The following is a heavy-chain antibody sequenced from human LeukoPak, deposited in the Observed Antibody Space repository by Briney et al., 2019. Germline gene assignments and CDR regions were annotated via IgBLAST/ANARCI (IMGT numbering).Heavy chain of an antibody. CDR3: ARSGIAAAGPWFDP. D-gene: IGHD6-13*01. CDR2: IDWDDDK. CDR1: GFSLSTSGMC. J-gene: IGHJ5*02. V-gene: IGHV2-70*11. Sequence: SGRTLVNPTQTLTLTCTFSGFSLSTSGMCVSWIRQPPGKALEWLARIDWDDDKYYSTSLKTRLTISKDTSKNQVVLTMTNMDPVDTATYYCARSGIAAAGPWFDPWGQGTLVTVSS.